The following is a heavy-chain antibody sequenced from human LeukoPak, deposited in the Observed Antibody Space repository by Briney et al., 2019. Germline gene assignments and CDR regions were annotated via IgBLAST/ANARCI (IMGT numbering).Heavy chain of an antibody. CDR1: GYSFTSYW. CDR3: ARLGAYCSSTSCYTKAPTGFDP. CDR2: IYPGDSDT. V-gene: IGHV5-51*01. D-gene: IGHD2-2*02. Sequence: GESLKISCKGSGYSFTSYWIGWVRQMPGKGLEWMGIIYPGDSDTRYSPSFQRQVTISADKSISTAYLQWSSLKASDTAMYYCARLGAYCSSTSCYTKAPTGFDPWGQGTLVTVSS. J-gene: IGHJ5*02.